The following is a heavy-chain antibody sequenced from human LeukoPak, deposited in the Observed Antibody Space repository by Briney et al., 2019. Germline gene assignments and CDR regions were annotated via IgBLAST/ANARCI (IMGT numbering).Heavy chain of an antibody. J-gene: IGHJ3*02. Sequence: GASVKVSCKASGYTFTSYGISWVRQAPGQGLEWMGWISAYNGNTNYAQKLQGRVTMTTDTSTSTAYMELRSLRSDDTAVYYCAREEASADIVVVVAATGVDAFDIWGQGTMVTVSS. CDR2: ISAYNGNT. CDR1: GYTFTSYG. D-gene: IGHD2-15*01. V-gene: IGHV1-18*01. CDR3: AREEASADIVVVVAATGVDAFDI.